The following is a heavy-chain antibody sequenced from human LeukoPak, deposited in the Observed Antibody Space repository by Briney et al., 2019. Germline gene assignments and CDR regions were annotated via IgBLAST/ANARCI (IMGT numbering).Heavy chain of an antibody. Sequence: SETLSLTCTVSGTFVSGFYWTWIRHPPGKGLEWIGFIYSTGTTSYNSSLQSRVTISVDTSKNQFSLKLKSVIAADTAIYYCGGRRRGTIDYWGQGTLVAVSS. V-gene: IGHV4-4*09. CDR1: GTFVSGFY. D-gene: IGHD3-10*01. CDR3: GGRRRGTIDY. CDR2: IYSTGTT. J-gene: IGHJ4*02.